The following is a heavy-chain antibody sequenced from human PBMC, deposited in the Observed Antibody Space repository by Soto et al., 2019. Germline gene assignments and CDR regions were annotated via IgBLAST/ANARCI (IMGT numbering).Heavy chain of an antibody. CDR1: GGSISSSNW. D-gene: IGHD3-22*01. J-gene: IGHJ3*02. Sequence: SETLSLTCAVFGGSISSSNWWSWVRQPPGKGLEWIGEIYHSGSTNYNPSLKSRVTISVDKSKNQFSLKLSSVTAADTAVYYCARDTRYYDSSGYDHDAFDIWGQGTMVTVSS. CDR3: ARDTRYYDSSGYDHDAFDI. CDR2: IYHSGST. V-gene: IGHV4-4*02.